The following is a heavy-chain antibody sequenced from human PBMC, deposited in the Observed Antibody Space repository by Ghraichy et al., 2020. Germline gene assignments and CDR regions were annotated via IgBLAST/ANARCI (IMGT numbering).Heavy chain of an antibody. Sequence: SETLSLTCTVSGGSISSSHFYWDWIRQSPGKGLEWIGNIDYSGSAHYSPSLMSRVSIFLDTVKNQFSLKLTSVTAADTAVYYCARQSSTSFIGYSYSYFGVDVWGPGIAVTVSS. CDR3: ARQSSTSFIGYSYSYFGVDV. CDR1: GGSISSSHFY. D-gene: IGHD2-2*01. CDR2: IDYSGSA. V-gene: IGHV4-39*01. J-gene: IGHJ6*02.